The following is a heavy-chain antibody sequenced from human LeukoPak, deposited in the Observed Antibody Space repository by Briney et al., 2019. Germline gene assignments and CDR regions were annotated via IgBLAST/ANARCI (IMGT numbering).Heavy chain of an antibody. J-gene: IGHJ4*02. Sequence: ASVKVSCKASGYTFTNYAMNWVRQAPGQGLEWMGWIHPSTGYPTYAQGFTGRFVFSLDTSVSTTYLQISSLKAEDTAVYYCARAYQRLGELSLPNYWGQGTLVTVSS. CDR1: GYTFTNYA. CDR2: IHPSTGYP. D-gene: IGHD3-16*02. V-gene: IGHV7-4-1*02. CDR3: ARAYQRLGELSLPNY.